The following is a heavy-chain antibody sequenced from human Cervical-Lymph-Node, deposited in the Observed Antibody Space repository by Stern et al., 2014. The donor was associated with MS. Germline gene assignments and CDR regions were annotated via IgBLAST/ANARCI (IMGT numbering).Heavy chain of an antibody. D-gene: IGHD6-13*01. J-gene: IGHJ4*02. CDR3: AIDQGGIAAY. CDR2: FIPVFGTS. V-gene: IGHV1-69*01. CDR1: GGSFSIHT. Sequence: VQLVQSGAEVKQPGSSVKVSCKSSGGSFSIHTFSWVRQAPGQGLEWRAVFIPVFGTSNYAQKFQVRFTTTADESTSTAYMELSSLRSEDTAVYFCAIDQGGIAAYWGQGTLVTVSS.